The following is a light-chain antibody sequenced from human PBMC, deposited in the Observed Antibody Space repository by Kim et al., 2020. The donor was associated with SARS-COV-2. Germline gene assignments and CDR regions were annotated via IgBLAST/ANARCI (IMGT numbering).Light chain of an antibody. J-gene: IGKJ2*01. V-gene: IGKV3-15*01. Sequence: EIVMTQSPATLSLSPGERATLSCRASQNVSHHLAWYQHKPGQAPRLLIYDITIRAAGVPARFSGSGSETEFTLTISSLQSEDFAIYYCDQYNYWYTFGQGTKLEI. CDR3: DQYNYWYT. CDR2: DIT. CDR1: QNVSHH.